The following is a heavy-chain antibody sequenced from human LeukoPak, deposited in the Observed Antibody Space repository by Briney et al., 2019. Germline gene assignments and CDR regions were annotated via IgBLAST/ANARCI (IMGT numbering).Heavy chain of an antibody. D-gene: IGHD6-19*01. J-gene: IGHJ4*02. CDR2: VGGSVSDT. CDR1: GFTFNSYA. V-gene: IGHV3-23*01. CDR3: AKRAPPGTAVGVPYYFDH. Sequence: GGSLRLSCAASGFTFNSYAMSWFRQAPGTGLEWVSTVGGSVSDTFYADAVKGRFTISRDNSNNAVYLKMNSLRAEDTALYYCAKRAPPGTAVGVPYYFDHWGQGTLVTVSS.